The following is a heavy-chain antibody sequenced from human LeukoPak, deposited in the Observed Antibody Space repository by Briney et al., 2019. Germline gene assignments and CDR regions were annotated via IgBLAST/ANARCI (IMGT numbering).Heavy chain of an antibody. D-gene: IGHD3-16*02. CDR1: GGSFSGYY. J-gene: IGHJ4*02. V-gene: IGHV4-34*01. CDR3: ARGGSYDYVWGSYRYTALDY. Sequence: SETLSLTCAVYGGSFSGYYWSWIRQPPGKGLEWTGEINHSGSTNYNPSLKSRVTISVDTSKNQFSLKLSSVTAADTAVYYCARGGSYDYVWGSYRYTALDYWGQGTLVTVSS. CDR2: INHSGST.